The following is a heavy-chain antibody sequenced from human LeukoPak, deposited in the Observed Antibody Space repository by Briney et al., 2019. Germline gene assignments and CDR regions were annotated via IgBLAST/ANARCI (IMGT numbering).Heavy chain of an antibody. J-gene: IGHJ3*02. CDR3: ARDEVGTVFRPSDAFDI. CDR1: GGSISSYY. V-gene: IGHV4-4*07. CDR2: IYTSGST. D-gene: IGHD2-21*02. Sequence: PSETLSLTCTVSGGSISSYYWSWIRQPAGKGLEWIGRIYTSGSTNYNPSLKSRVTMSVDTSKNQFSLKLSSVTAADTAVYYCARDEVGTVFRPSDAFDIWGQGTMVTVSS.